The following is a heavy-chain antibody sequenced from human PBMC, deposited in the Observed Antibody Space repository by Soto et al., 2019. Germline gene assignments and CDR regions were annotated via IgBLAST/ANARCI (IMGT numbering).Heavy chain of an antibody. J-gene: IGHJ4*02. CDR3: ARRRGVAVAGTSRFDY. Sequence: SETLSLTCSVSGGSINSSTYCWGWIRQPPGKGLEWMGSICYSGSTYYNPSLESRVTISVDTSKNQFSLNLSSVTAADTAVYYCARRRGVAVAGTSRFDYWGQGTLVTVSS. CDR2: ICYSGST. V-gene: IGHV4-39*01. CDR1: GGSINSSTYC. D-gene: IGHD6-19*01.